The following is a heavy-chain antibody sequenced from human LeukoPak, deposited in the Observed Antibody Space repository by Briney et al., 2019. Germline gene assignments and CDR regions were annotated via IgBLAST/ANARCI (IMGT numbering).Heavy chain of an antibody. V-gene: IGHV3-48*03. J-gene: IGHJ4*02. CDR1: GFSFRDYE. CDR2: ISSSGSNI. Sequence: HSGGSLRLSCAASGFSFRDYEKNWVRQAPGKGLEWVSYISSSGSNIYYGDSVKGRFTISRDNSKNSMYLQMNSLRAEDTAIYYCARRSSGWHYYFDYWGQGTLVTVSS. D-gene: IGHD6-19*01. CDR3: ARRSSGWHYYFDY.